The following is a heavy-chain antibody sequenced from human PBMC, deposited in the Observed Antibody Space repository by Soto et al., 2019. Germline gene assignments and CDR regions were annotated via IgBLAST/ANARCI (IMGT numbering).Heavy chain of an antibody. V-gene: IGHV4-39*02. CDR2: MYDSGTA. J-gene: IGHJ4*02. CDR3: AREPPRTCYFDY. Sequence: SETLSLTCTVSGGSISSSTSSWGWIRQPPGKGLEWIGSMYDSGTAYYNPSLRSRVTISVDTSKNQFSLRLSSVTAADPAVYFCAREPPRTCYFDYWGQGAQVTVSS. CDR1: GGSISSSTSS.